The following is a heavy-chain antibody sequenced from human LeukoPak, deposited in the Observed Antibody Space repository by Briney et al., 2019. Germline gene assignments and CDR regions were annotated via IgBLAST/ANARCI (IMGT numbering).Heavy chain of an antibody. CDR2: IKHDGSEK. CDR1: GFTFSSYW. CDR3: ARVLVWFGETSTDYYYMDV. Sequence: GGSLRLSCAASGFTFSSYWMSWVRQAPGKGLEWVANIKHDGSEKYYVDSVKGRFTISRDNAKNSLYLQMNSLRAEDTAVYYCARVLVWFGETSTDYYYMDVWGKGTTVTVSS. J-gene: IGHJ6*03. D-gene: IGHD3-10*01. V-gene: IGHV3-7*03.